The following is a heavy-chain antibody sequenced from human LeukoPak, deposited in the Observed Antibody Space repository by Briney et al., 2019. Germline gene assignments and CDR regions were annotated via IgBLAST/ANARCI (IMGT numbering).Heavy chain of an antibody. D-gene: IGHD1-20*01. Sequence: PGGSLRLXCAAAGFAFSRYGMHLVRQAPGKGLEWVAFIRYDGSNKNHADSVKGRFTISRDNSKNMLYLQMNSLRPEDTSVYYCAKDYGITGTGGAWLDPWGQGTLVTVSS. V-gene: IGHV3-30*02. CDR3: AKDYGITGTGGAWLDP. J-gene: IGHJ5*02. CDR1: GFAFSRYG. CDR2: IRYDGSNK.